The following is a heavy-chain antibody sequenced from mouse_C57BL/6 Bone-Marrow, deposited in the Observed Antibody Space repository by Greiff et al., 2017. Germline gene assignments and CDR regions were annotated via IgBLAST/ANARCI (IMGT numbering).Heavy chain of an antibody. J-gene: IGHJ4*01. CDR1: GYTFTSYW. V-gene: IGHV1-55*01. CDR2: IYPGSGST. Sequence: VQLQQPGAELVKPGASVKMSCKASGYTFTSYWITWVKQRPGQGLEWIGDIYPGSGSTNYNEKFKSKATLTVDTSSSTAYMQLSSLTSEDSAVYYCARYYYGSVYYYAMDYWGQGTSVTVSS. CDR3: ARYYYGSVYYYAMDY. D-gene: IGHD1-1*01.